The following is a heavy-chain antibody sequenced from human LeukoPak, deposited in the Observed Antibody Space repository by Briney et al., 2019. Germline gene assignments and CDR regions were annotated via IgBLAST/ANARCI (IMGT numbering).Heavy chain of an antibody. J-gene: IGHJ4*02. CDR1: GFTFSNYE. CDR3: ASRGYTYELDY. D-gene: IGHD5-18*01. CDR2: ISSSGSAI. Sequence: GGSLRLSGAASGFTFSNYEMNWGRQAPGVGLEWISYISSSGSAIYYADFVKGRFTISRDNAKNSLYLQMNSLRAEDTAVYYCASRGYTYELDYWGEGTLVTVSS. V-gene: IGHV3-48*03.